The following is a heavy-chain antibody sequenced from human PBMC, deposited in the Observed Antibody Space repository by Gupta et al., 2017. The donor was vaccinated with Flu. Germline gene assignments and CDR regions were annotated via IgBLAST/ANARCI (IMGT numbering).Heavy chain of an antibody. CDR1: GFTFSSYA. CDR3: AKDPRYSYGTKENWFDP. J-gene: IGHJ5*02. V-gene: IGHV3-23*01. Sequence: EVQLLESGGGLVQPGGSLRLSCAASGFTFSSYAMSWVRQAPGKGLEWGSAISGSGGSTYYADSVKGRFTISRDNSKNTLYLQMNSLRAEDTAVYYCAKDPRYSYGTKENWFDPWGQGTLVTVSS. D-gene: IGHD5-18*01. CDR2: ISGSGGST.